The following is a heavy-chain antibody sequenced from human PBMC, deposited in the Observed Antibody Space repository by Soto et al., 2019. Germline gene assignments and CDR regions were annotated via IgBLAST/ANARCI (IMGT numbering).Heavy chain of an antibody. CDR3: ARQTYYYDSSGFDY. J-gene: IGHJ4*02. V-gene: IGHV4-59*08. D-gene: IGHD3-22*01. Sequence: SETLSLTCTVSGASITTYYWSWIRQPPGKGLEWIGYISYSGSTDYNPSLKSRVTISVDTSKNQFSLKLSSVTAADTAVYYCARQTYYYDSSGFDYWGQGTLVTVSS. CDR2: ISYSGST. CDR1: GASITTYY.